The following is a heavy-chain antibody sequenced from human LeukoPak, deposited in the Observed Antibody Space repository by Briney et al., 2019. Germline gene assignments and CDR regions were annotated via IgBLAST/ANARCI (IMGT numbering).Heavy chain of an antibody. CDR3: AKDWQAVGATTVFDY. D-gene: IGHD1-26*01. CDR2: ISWNSGSI. Sequence: GGSLRLSCAASGFTFDDYAMHWVRQASGKGLEWVSGISWNSGSIGCADSVKGRFTISRDNAKNSLYLQMNSLRAEDTALYYCAKDWQAVGATTVFDYWGQGTLVTVSS. V-gene: IGHV3-9*01. J-gene: IGHJ4*02. CDR1: GFTFDDYA.